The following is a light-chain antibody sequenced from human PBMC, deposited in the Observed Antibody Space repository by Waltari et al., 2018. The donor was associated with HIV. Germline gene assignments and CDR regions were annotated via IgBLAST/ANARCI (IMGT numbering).Light chain of an antibody. CDR3: QVWDITSDRVV. Sequence: SYVLTQPSSVSLAPGKTVTITCGGDNLGGKSVHWYQQKPGQAPLLVISDDSDRPSGIPEPFSGSKSETTATLTISGVEAGDEADYYCQVWDITSDRVVFGGGTHLTVL. CDR2: DDS. J-gene: IGLJ2*01. CDR1: NLGGKS. V-gene: IGLV3-21*04.